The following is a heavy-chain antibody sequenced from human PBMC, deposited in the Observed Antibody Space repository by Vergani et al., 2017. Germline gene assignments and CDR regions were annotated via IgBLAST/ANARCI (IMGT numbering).Heavy chain of an antibody. CDR2: ISSSSSTI. D-gene: IGHD3-22*01. V-gene: IGHV3-48*02. Sequence: EVQLVESGGGLVQPGGSLRLSCAASGFTFSSYSMNWVRQAPGKGLEWVSYISSSSSTIYYADSVKGRFTISRDNAKNSLYLQMNSLRDEDTAVYYCAKEYYYDSSGYIGFQHWGQGTLVTVSS. J-gene: IGHJ1*01. CDR1: GFTFSSYS. CDR3: AKEYYYDSSGYIGFQH.